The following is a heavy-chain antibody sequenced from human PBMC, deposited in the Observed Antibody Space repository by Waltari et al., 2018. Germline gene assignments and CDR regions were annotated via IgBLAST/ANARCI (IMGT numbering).Heavy chain of an antibody. Sequence: QGQLVQSGAEVKKPGTSVRLSCSTSGYTFSSYPIHWVRQGPGHSLEWMGWINTATDNSRYSQRFQGRIILSMETSACTVFMELSRLTSEDTSVYFCAKDTYDVVGSLSRYFDRWGQGTLVTVAS. CDR1: GYTFSSYP. D-gene: IGHD3-10*01. J-gene: IGHJ4*02. CDR2: INTATDNS. V-gene: IGHV1-3*04. CDR3: AKDTYDVVGSLSRYFDR.